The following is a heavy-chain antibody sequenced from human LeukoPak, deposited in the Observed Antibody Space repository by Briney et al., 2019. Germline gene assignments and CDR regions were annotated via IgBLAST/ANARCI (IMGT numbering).Heavy chain of an antibody. CDR1: GGSFSGYY. V-gene: IGHV4-34*01. Sequence: SETLSLTCAVYGGSFSGYYWSWIRQPPGKGLEWIGEINHSGSTNYNPSLKSRVTISVDTSKNQFSLKLSSVTAADTAVYYCAFSGGYYSGRPFDYWGQGTLVTVSS. CDR2: INHSGST. CDR3: AFSGGYYSGRPFDY. J-gene: IGHJ4*02. D-gene: IGHD1-26*01.